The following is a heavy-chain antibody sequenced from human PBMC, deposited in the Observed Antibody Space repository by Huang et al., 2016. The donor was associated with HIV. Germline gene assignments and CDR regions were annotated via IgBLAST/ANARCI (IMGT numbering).Heavy chain of an antibody. CDR1: GFTFSSYT. D-gene: IGHD3-16*02. CDR3: AVNIADPFDY. J-gene: IGHJ4*02. V-gene: IGHV3-21*01. Sequence: EVQLVESGGGLVKPGGSLRLSGAASGFTFSSYTRNWVRQGPGKGREWVSSVSSSSRYIDYADSVKGRFTISRDNAKNSLYLQMNSLRAEDTAVFYCAVNIADPFDYWGQGTLVTVSS. CDR2: VSSSSRYI.